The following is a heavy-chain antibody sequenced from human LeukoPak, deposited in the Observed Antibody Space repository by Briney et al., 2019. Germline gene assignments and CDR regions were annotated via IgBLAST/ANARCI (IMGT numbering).Heavy chain of an antibody. CDR2: IKQDGSEK. D-gene: IGHD3-3*01. J-gene: IGHJ5*02. V-gene: IGHV3-7*03. CDR3: AKDNSHYDFWSGNNWFDP. CDR1: GFTFSSYW. Sequence: GGSLRLSCAASGFTFSSYWMSWVRQAPGKGLEWVANIKQDGSEKYYVDSVKGRFTISRDNAKNSLYLQMNSLRAEDTALYYCAKDNSHYDFWSGNNWFDPWGQGTLVTVSS.